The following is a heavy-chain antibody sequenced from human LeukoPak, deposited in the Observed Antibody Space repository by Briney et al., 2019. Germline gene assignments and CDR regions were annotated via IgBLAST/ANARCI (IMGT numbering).Heavy chain of an antibody. D-gene: IGHD3-10*01. CDR3: ARGGDYYGSGTYYANWFDP. CDR1: GGSISSYY. J-gene: IGHJ5*02. V-gene: IGHV4-59*01. Sequence: SETLSLTCTVSGGSISSYYWSWIRQPPGKGLEWIGYIYYSGSTNYNPSPKSRVTISVDTSKNQFSLKLSSVTAADTAVYYCARGGDYYGSGTYYANWFDPWGQGTLVTVSS. CDR2: IYYSGST.